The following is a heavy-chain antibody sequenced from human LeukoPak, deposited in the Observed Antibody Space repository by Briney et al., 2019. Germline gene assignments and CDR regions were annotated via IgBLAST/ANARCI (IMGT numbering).Heavy chain of an antibody. Sequence: PGGSLRLSCAASGFIVSSNYMSWVRQAPGKGLEWIGEINHGGSTNYNPSLKGRVTISVDTSKNQFSLKLRSVTAADTAVYYCARSYDIVTGYYAIDYWGQGALVTVST. CDR3: ARSYDIVTGYYAIDY. V-gene: IGHV4-34*01. J-gene: IGHJ4*02. CDR2: INHGGST. D-gene: IGHD3-9*01. CDR1: GFIVSSNY.